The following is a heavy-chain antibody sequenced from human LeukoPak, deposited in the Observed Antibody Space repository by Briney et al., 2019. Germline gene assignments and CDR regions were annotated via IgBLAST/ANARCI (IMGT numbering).Heavy chain of an antibody. J-gene: IGHJ5*02. CDR3: VRVIDWSRWFDP. CDR2: ISYSWTT. D-gene: IGHD3-9*01. Sequence: PSETLSLTCTVSGGSISSSGYYGGWIRQPPGKGLEWIAGISYSWTTYYNPSLKSRVTMSVDTSKNQFSLKLSSVTAADTAVYYCVRVIDWSRWFDPWGQGTLVTVSS. V-gene: IGHV4-39*07. CDR1: GGSISSSGYY.